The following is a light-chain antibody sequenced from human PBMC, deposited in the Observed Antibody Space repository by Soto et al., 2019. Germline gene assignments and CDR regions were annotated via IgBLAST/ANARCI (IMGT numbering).Light chain of an antibody. CDR3: SSYTSSSTLAV. CDR2: EVS. V-gene: IGLV2-14*01. CDR1: SSDVGGYNY. Sequence: QSALTQPASVSGSPGQSITISCTGTSSDVGGYNYVSWYQQHPGTAPKLMIYEVSNRPSGVSKRFSGSKSGNTASLTISGLQAEDEADYYCSSYTSSSTLAVFGGGTKLTVL. J-gene: IGLJ3*02.